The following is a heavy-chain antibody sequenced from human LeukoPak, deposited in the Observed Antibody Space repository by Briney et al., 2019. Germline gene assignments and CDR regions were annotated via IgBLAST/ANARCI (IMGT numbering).Heavy chain of an antibody. CDR2: INPNSGGT. D-gene: IGHD3-10*01. CDR3: ARDPGYYYGSGSYYSNAFDI. J-gene: IGHJ3*02. V-gene: IGHV1-2*02. CDR1: GYTFTGYY. Sequence: ASVKVSCKASGYTFTGYYMHWVRQAPGQGLEWMGWINPNSGGTNYAQKFQGRVTMTRDTSISTAYMELSRLRSDDTAVYYCARDPGYYYGSGSYYSNAFDIWGQGTMVTVSS.